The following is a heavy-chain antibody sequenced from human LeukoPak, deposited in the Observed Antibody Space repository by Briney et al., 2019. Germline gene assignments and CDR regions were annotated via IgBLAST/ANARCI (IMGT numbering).Heavy chain of an antibody. V-gene: IGHV4-34*01. J-gene: IGHJ3*02. CDR2: IYYSGST. CDR3: ARDSMAASAFDI. CDR1: GGSFSGYY. D-gene: IGHD5-24*01. Sequence: PSETLSLTCAVYGGSFSGYYWSWIRQPPGKGLEWIGSIYYSGSTYYNPSLKSRVTISVDTSKNQFSLKLSSVTAADTAVYYCARDSMAASAFDIWGQGTMVTVSS.